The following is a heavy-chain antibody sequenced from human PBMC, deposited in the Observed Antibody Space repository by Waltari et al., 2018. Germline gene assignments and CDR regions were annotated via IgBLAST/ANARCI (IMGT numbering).Heavy chain of an antibody. CDR1: GFTFSSYA. D-gene: IGHD1-1*01. V-gene: IGHV3-23*04. Sequence: EVQLVESGGGLVQPGGSLRLSCAASGFTFSSYAMSWVRQAPGKGLEWVSAISGSGGSTYYADSVKGRFTISRDNSKNTLYLQMNSLRAEDTAVYYCAKTGTTRNKLHILGYYGMDVWGQGTTVTVSS. CDR2: ISGSGGST. J-gene: IGHJ6*02. CDR3: AKTGTTRNKLHILGYYGMDV.